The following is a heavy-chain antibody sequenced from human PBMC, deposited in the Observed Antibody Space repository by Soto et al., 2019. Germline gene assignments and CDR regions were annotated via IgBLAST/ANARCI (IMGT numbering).Heavy chain of an antibody. CDR1: GGSIGGSNYF. Sequence: SETLSLTCTVSGGSIGGSNYFWGWIRQSPGTGLEWLGTIYSSGSTYYNPSLKSRITMSLDTSKNQFSLNLGSVTAADTAVYYCTRRSFGVRGVTTMHVWGPGTTVTVYS. V-gene: IGHV4-39*01. D-gene: IGHD3-10*01. CDR3: TRRSFGVRGVTTMHV. CDR2: IYSSGST. J-gene: IGHJ6*02.